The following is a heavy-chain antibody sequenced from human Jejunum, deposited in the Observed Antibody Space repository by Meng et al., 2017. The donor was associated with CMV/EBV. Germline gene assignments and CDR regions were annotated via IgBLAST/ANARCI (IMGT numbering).Heavy chain of an antibody. V-gene: IGHV3-23*03. CDR2: IYGAASSI. CDR1: GLTFSDYN. D-gene: IGHD6-25*01. J-gene: IGHJ4*02. CDR3: AKLPRKAATYFDY. Sequence: SGLTFSDYNMRWLRQAPGKGLEWVSVIYGAASSIYYADSVKGRFTISRDDSKNTLYLQMNALRAEDTAVYYCAKLPRKAATYFDYWGQGTRVTVSS.